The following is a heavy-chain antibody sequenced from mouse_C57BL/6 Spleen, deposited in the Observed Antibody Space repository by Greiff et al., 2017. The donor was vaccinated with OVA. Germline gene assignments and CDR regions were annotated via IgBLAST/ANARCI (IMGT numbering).Heavy chain of an antibody. CDR2: IYWDDAK. D-gene: IGHD1-1*01. CDR1: GFSLSTSGMG. V-gene: IGHV8-12*01. Sequence: QVTLKECGPGILQSSQTLSLTCSFSGFSLSTSGMGVSWIRQPSGKGLEWLAHIYWDDAKRSNPSLKSRLTIAKDTARNQVFLKITSVDTADTATYYCARREAVVDWYFDVWGTGTTVTVSS. CDR3: ARREAVVDWYFDV. J-gene: IGHJ1*03.